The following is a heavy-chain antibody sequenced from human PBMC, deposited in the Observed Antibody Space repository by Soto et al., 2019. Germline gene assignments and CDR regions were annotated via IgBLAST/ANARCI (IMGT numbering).Heavy chain of an antibody. CDR2: IWYDGSNK. D-gene: IGHD6-19*01. V-gene: IGHV3-33*01. CDR3: ARDDSSGWASD. CDR1: GFTFSSYG. J-gene: IGHJ4*02. Sequence: QVQLVESGGGVVQPGRSLRLSCAASGFTFSSYGIHWVRQAPGQGLGWVAVIWYDGSNKHYAESVKGRFTISRDNSENALYLPMIRLRAEDTAVYYCARDDSSGWASDWGQGTLVTVSS.